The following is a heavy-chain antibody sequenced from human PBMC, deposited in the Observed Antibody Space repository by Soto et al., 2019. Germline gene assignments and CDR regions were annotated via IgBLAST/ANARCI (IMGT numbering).Heavy chain of an antibody. J-gene: IGHJ4*02. CDR1: GYTFTSYY. CDR3: AGDRGACGGDCHPSYCDY. CDR2: INPSGGST. V-gene: IGHV1-46*01. D-gene: IGHD2-21*02. Sequence: QVQLVQSGAEVKKPGASVKVSCKASGYTFTSYYMHWVRQAPGQGLEWMGIINPSGGSTSYAQKFQGRGTMPRDTSTGTVYMELSSLRSEDTAVYYCAGDRGACGGDCHPSYCDYWGQGTLVTVSS.